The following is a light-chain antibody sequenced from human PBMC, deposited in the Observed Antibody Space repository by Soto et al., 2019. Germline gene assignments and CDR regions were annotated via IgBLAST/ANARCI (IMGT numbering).Light chain of an antibody. V-gene: IGKV1-33*01. CDR2: DAS. CDR1: QDISDY. Sequence: DILLTQSPSSLSASVGDRVSITCRTSQDISDYLNWYQQKPGAAPKLLIYDASNLQAGVPSRFSGSGSGTDFTFTISSLQPEDIATYYCQQYDNLLALTFGGGTKVDIK. CDR3: QQYDNLLALT. J-gene: IGKJ4*01.